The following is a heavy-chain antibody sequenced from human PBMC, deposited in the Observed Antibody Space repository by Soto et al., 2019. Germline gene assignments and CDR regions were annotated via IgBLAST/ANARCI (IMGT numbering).Heavy chain of an antibody. CDR1: GGSISSSNW. V-gene: IGHV4-4*02. D-gene: IGHD3-22*01. CDR2: IYHSGST. J-gene: IGHJ4*02. Sequence: QVQLQESGPGLVKPSGTLSLTCAVSGGSISSSNWWSWVRQPPGKGLEWIGEIYHSGSTNYNPSLKSRVTISVDKSKNQFALKLSSVTAADTAVYYCASKYYYDSSGYHQFDYWGQGTLVTVSS. CDR3: ASKYYYDSSGYHQFDY.